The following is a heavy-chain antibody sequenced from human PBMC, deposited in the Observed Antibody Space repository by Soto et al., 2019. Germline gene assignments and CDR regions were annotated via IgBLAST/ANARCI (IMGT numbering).Heavy chain of an antibody. D-gene: IGHD5-18*01. CDR1: GGSISRSFFY. V-gene: IGHV4-39*01. J-gene: IGHJ4*02. CDR2: VYYSGTT. CDR3: ASYSYGYSYFLDY. Sequence: SETLSLTCTVSGGSISRSFFYWGWVLQAPGKGLEWIGAVYYSGTTYYNPSLKSRVTISLDTSENQSSLRLTSVTAADTALYYCASYSYGYSYFLDYWGQGNMVTVSS.